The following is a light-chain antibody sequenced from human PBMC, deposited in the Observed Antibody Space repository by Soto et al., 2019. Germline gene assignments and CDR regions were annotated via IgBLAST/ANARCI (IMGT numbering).Light chain of an antibody. CDR3: SSYTTSNTRQIV. V-gene: IGLV2-14*03. J-gene: IGLJ1*01. CDR1: SSDVGGYNY. Sequence: QSALTQPASVSGSPGQSITISCTGTSSDVGGYNYVSWYQHHPGKAPKLIIYDVSNRPSGVSNRFSGSKSGNTASLTISGLQPEDEADYYCSSYTTSNTRQIVFGTGTKVTLL. CDR2: DVS.